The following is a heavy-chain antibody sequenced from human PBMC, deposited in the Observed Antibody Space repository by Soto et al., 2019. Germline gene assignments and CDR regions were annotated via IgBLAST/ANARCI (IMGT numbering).Heavy chain of an antibody. D-gene: IGHD2-2*01. Sequence: EVQLVESGGGLVQPGGSLRLSCAASEFTFSSYWMNWVRQAPGKGLEWVANIKEDGSEINYVDSVKGRFTISSDNAKNSLYLQMNSLRREDTAVYYCARDLGAPGRGSAVGYYYHYGMDVWGQGTTVTVSS. J-gene: IGHJ6*02. CDR1: EFTFSSYW. V-gene: IGHV3-7*05. CDR2: IKEDGSEI. CDR3: ARDLGAPGRGSAVGYYYHYGMDV.